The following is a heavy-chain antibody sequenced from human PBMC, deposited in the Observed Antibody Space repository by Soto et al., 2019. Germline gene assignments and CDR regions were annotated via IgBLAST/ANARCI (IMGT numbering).Heavy chain of an antibody. J-gene: IGHJ4*02. Sequence: QLQLQESGPGLVKPSETLSLTCTVSGGSISSSSYYWGWIRQPPGKGLEWIGSIYYSGSTYYNPSLKSRVTISGDTSKNHFSLKLSSVTAAATAVYYCARQRPMVRGPHPGLDYWGQGTLVTVSS. D-gene: IGHD3-10*01. CDR3: ARQRPMVRGPHPGLDY. CDR2: IYYSGST. V-gene: IGHV4-39*01. CDR1: GGSISSSSYY.